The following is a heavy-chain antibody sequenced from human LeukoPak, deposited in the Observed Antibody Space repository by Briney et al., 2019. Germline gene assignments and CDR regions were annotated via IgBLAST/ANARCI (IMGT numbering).Heavy chain of an antibody. D-gene: IGHD3-22*01. V-gene: IGHV3-74*01. CDR3: AKDLSTFYDSSHLDY. J-gene: IGHJ4*02. CDR2: IDGDGSSR. CDR1: GFTFTSYW. Sequence: GGSLRLSCAASGFTFTSYWIHWVRQVPGKGLEWVSRIDGDGSSRSYADSVKGRFTISRDNSKNTLYLQMNSLRAEDTAVYYCAKDLSTFYDSSHLDYWGQGTLVTVSS.